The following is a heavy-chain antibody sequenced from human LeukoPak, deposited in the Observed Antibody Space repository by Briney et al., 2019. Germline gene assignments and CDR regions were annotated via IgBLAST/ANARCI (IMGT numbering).Heavy chain of an antibody. Sequence: ASVKVSCKASGYTFTGYYMHWVRQAPGQGLEWMGWINPNSGGTNYAQKFQGRVTMTRDTSISTAYMELSRLRSDDTAVYYCARRGIAGYYYYMDVWGKGTTVTVSS. V-gene: IGHV1-2*02. CDR2: INPNSGGT. D-gene: IGHD6-13*01. CDR3: ARRGIAGYYYYMDV. CDR1: GYTFTGYY. J-gene: IGHJ6*03.